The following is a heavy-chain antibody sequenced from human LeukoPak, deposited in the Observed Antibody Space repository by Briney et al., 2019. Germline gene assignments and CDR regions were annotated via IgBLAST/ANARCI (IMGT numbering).Heavy chain of an antibody. Sequence: SETLSLTCTVSGGSISSYYWSWIRQPPGKGLEWIGYIYYSGSTNYNPSLKSRVTISVDTSKNQFSLKLSPVTAADTAVYYCARDRLAAALDYWGQGTLVTVSS. J-gene: IGHJ4*02. CDR3: ARDRLAAALDY. CDR1: GGSISSYY. CDR2: IYYSGST. V-gene: IGHV4-59*12. D-gene: IGHD6-13*01.